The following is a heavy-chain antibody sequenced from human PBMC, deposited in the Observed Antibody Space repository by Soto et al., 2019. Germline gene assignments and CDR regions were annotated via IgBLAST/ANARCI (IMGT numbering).Heavy chain of an antibody. CDR3: ARGRNSAFDS. D-gene: IGHD5-18*01. J-gene: IGHJ4*02. V-gene: IGHV6-1*01. CDR2: IYYTSKWNY. CDR1: GDSVSSNNVA. Sequence: QVQLQQSGPGLVKPSQTLSLTCAISGDSVSSNNVAWNWVRQSPSRGLEWLGRIYYTSKWNYDYAVSVKSRISVAPDTSKNQFSLQVNFVTPEDTAVYYCARGRNSAFDSWGQGTLVTVSS.